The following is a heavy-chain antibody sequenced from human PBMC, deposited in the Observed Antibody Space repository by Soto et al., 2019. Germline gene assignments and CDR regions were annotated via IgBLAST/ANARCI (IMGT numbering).Heavy chain of an antibody. V-gene: IGHV3-23*01. Sequence: GGSLRLSCVGSGFTFSSYAIHWVRQAPGQGLEWVSGISGSGGTTFYADSVKGRFTISRDNSKNTLYLQVNSLKAEDTAAYYCAKDLGYTSSWYYALHIWGQGTMVTV. CDR3: AKDLGYTSSWYYALHI. D-gene: IGHD6-13*01. CDR1: GFTFSSYA. J-gene: IGHJ3*02. CDR2: ISGSGGTT.